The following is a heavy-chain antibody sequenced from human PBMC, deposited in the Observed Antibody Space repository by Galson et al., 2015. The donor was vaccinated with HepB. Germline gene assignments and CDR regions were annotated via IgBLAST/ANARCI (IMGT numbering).Heavy chain of an antibody. CDR1: GYTLRNHG. J-gene: IGHJ4*02. Sequence: SVKVSCKASGYTLRNHGLHWIRQAPGQGLEWMGWIHTHTGGPSYAQDFLGQVVFSLDSSVNTAYLHINSLRPGDTAVYYCARGNFTVVRGVVTSIFCDYWGQGTLVTVSS. D-gene: IGHD3-10*01. V-gene: IGHV7-4-1*02. CDR3: ARGNFTVVRGVVTSIFCDY. CDR2: IHTHTGGP.